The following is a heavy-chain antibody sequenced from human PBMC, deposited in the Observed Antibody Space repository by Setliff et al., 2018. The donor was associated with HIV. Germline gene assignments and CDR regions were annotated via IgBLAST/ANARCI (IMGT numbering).Heavy chain of an antibody. Sequence: SETLSLTCTVSGGSISNSYWSWIRQPPGKGLEWIGCIDDSGTTNYNPSLETRVTISIDTSKKQFSLKLSSVTAADTAIYFCAREDNYYSDSIGYTFFDYWGQGTLVTVSS. V-gene: IGHV4-59*01. CDR2: IDDSGTT. CDR1: GGSISNSY. D-gene: IGHD3-22*01. CDR3: AREDNYYSDSIGYTFFDY. J-gene: IGHJ4*02.